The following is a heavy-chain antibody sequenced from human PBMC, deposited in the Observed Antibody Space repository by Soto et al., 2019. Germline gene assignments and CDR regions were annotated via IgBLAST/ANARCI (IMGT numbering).Heavy chain of an antibody. CDR2: IYYSANT. CDR1: GGSISSGGSY. D-gene: IGHD1-26*01. Sequence: QVQLQESGPGLVKPSQTLSLTCTVSGGSISSGGSYWSWIRQHPGRGLEWIGYIYYSANTYYNPSLKSRVTISVDTSKNQFSLQLSSVTAADTAVYYCARGYPVPGLFQHWGQGTLVTVSS. CDR3: ARGYPVPGLFQH. J-gene: IGHJ1*01. V-gene: IGHV4-31*03.